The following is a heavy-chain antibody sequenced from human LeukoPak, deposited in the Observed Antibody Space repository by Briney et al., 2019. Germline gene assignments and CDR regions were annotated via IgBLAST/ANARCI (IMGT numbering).Heavy chain of an antibody. CDR1: GYDCINYG. V-gene: IGHV1-18*01. Sequence: ASVKVSCKASGYDCINYGISWVRQAPGQGNEWMGWRSIYNGNTDYKLQGRVTMTTDSSTNTAYMEVRSLRSDDTAVYYCARGGPFPSSSSSREYYLDYWGQGTLVTVSS. J-gene: IGHJ4*02. CDR3: ARGGPFPSSSSSREYYLDY. CDR2: RSIYNGNT. D-gene: IGHD6-6*01.